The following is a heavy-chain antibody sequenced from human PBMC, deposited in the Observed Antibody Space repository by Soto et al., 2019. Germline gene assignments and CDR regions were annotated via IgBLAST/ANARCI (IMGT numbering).Heavy chain of an antibody. CDR1: GYTFTSYG. V-gene: IGHV1-18*01. D-gene: IGHD2-21*02. J-gene: IGHJ6*02. CDR2: ISGYNGKT. Sequence: QVQLVQSGGEVKKPGASVKVSCKASGYTFTSYGISWVRQAPGQGLEWMGWISGYNGKTNYAQKVQDRVTMTTDTSSXTVYMELRSLRSDDTAVYYCAREGDVPDYYYGMDVWGQGTTVTVSS. CDR3: AREGDVPDYYYGMDV.